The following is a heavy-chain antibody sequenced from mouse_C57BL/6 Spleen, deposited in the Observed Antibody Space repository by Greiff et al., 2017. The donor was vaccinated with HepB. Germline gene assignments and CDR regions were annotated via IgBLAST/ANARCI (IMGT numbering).Heavy chain of an antibody. CDR2: IDPEDGET. CDR3: ARPYYYGSSYYAMDY. CDR1: GFNIKDYY. D-gene: IGHD1-1*01. Sequence: EVKVVESGAELVKPGASVKLSCTASGFNIKDYYMHWVKQRTEQGLEWIGRIDPEDGETKYAPKFQGKATITADTSSNTAYLQLSSLTSEDTAVYYCARPYYYGSSYYAMDYWGQGTSVTVSS. J-gene: IGHJ4*01. V-gene: IGHV14-2*01.